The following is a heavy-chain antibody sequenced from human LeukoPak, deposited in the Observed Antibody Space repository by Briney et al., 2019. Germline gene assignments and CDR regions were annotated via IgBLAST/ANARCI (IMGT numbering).Heavy chain of an antibody. D-gene: IGHD3-22*01. V-gene: IGHV4-61*02. CDR2: IYTSGST. CDR3: ARGPSPDYYDSSGYYYFDY. J-gene: IGHJ4*02. Sequence: PSETLSLTCTVSGGSISSGSYYWSWIRQPAGKGLEWIGRIYTSGSTNYNLSLKSRVTISVDTSKNQFSLKLSSVTAADTAVYYCARGPSPDYYDSSGYYYFDYWGQGTLVTVSS. CDR1: GGSISSGSYY.